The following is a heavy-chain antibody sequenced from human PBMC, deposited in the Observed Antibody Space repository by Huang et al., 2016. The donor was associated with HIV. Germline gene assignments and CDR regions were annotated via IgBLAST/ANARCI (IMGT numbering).Heavy chain of an antibody. Sequence: QVQLVQSGAEVKRPGASVKVSCKASGYSFTGHFIHGVRQAPGPGLEGMGRIDPTRGAINWASRCQGRVSMTRDKSIGTAYMELSGLRSDDTAVFFCAREAWASGVAHYFDYWGPGTLVTVSS. D-gene: IGHD3-10*01. V-gene: IGHV1-2*06. CDR2: IDPTRGAI. CDR1: GYSFTGHF. CDR3: AREAWASGVAHYFDY. J-gene: IGHJ4*02.